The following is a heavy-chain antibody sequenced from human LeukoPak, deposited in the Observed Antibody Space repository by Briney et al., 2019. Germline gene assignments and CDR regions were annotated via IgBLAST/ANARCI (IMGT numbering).Heavy chain of an antibody. CDR2: IIPILGIA. CDR1: GGTFSSYA. D-gene: IGHD5-12*01. CDR3: ARIPSTGYGDY. Sequence: ASVKVSFKASGGTFSSYAISWVRQAPGQGLEWMGRIIPILGIANYAQKFQGRVTITADKSTSTAYMELSSLRSEDTAVYYCARIPSTGYGDYWGQGTLVTVSS. J-gene: IGHJ4*02. V-gene: IGHV1-69*04.